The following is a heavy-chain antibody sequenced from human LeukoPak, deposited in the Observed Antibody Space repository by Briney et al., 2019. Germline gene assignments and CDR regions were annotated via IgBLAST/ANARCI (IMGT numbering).Heavy chain of an antibody. CDR2: IYYSGST. D-gene: IGHD5-12*01. CDR3: ARGAAVRYSGYDSDY. Sequence: PSETLSLTCPVSGGPISSYYWSWIRQPPGKGLEWIGYIYYSGSTNYNPSLKSRVTISVDTSKNQFSLKLSSVTAADTAVYYCARGAAVRYSGYDSDYWGQGTLVTVSS. J-gene: IGHJ4*02. V-gene: IGHV4-59*01. CDR1: GGPISSYY.